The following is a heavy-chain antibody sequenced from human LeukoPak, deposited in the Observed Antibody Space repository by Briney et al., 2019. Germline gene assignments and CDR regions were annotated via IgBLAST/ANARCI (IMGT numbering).Heavy chain of an antibody. Sequence: SETLSLTCAVSGGSISSGGYSWSWIRQPPGKGLEWIGYIYHSGSTYYNPSLKSRVTISVDRSKNQFSLKLSSVTAADTAVYYCDRGGPFRTNWFDPWGQGTLVTVSS. CDR1: GGSISSGGYS. J-gene: IGHJ5*02. CDR3: DRGGPFRTNWFDP. D-gene: IGHD1-14*01. CDR2: IYHSGST. V-gene: IGHV4-30-2*01.